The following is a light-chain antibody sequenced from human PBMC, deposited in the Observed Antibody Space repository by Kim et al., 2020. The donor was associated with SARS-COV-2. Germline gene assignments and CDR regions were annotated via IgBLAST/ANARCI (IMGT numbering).Light chain of an antibody. CDR2: GNS. V-gene: IGLV1-40*01. J-gene: IGLJ2*01. CDR1: SSNIGAGYD. Sequence: QSVPTQPPSVSGAPGQRVTISCTGSSSNIGAGYDVHWYQQLPGTAPKLLIYGNSNRPSGVPDRFSGSKSGTSASLAITGLQAEDEADYYCQSYDSSLSGWAYVVFGGGTQLTVL. CDR3: QSYDSSLSGWAYVV.